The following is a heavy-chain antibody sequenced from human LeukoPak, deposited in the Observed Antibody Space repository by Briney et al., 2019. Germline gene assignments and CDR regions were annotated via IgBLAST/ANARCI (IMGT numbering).Heavy chain of an antibody. J-gene: IGHJ5*02. CDR3: ASLITMAPAWFDP. Sequence: GGSLRLSCAASGFTFSGYSMNWVRQAPGKGLEWVSSISSSSSYIYYADSVKGRFTIPRDNAKNSLYLQMNSLRAEDTAVYYCASLITMAPAWFDPWGQGTLVTVSS. D-gene: IGHD3-10*01. V-gene: IGHV3-21*01. CDR2: ISSSSSYI. CDR1: GFTFSGYS.